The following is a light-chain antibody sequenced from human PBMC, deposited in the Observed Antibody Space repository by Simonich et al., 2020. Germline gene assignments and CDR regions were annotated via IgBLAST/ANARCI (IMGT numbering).Light chain of an antibody. CDR1: QSFLYSSNNKNY. Sequence: DIVMTQSPDSLSESLGERATINCKSSQSFLYSSNNKNYLAWYQQKPGQPPKLLIYWASTRESGVPDRFSGSGSGTDFTLTISSLQAEDVAVYYCQQYYSTPPLTFGGGTKVEIK. CDR3: QQYYSTPPLT. J-gene: IGKJ4*01. CDR2: WAS. V-gene: IGKV4-1*01.